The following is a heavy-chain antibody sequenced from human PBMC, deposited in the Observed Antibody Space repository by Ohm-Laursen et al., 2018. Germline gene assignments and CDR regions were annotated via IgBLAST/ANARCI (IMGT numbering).Heavy chain of an antibody. V-gene: IGHV4-4*07. CDR3: VGTGLLNGYDY. CDR2: ISDRGRA. D-gene: IGHD3-9*01. Sequence: SDTLSLTCNVSNAAMNSYTWNWIRQPAGRGLEWIGHISDRGRANYSPSLTSRLTMSIDTSIKQFSLKLTSVTAADTAMYYCVGTGLLNGYDYWGHGILVTVSS. J-gene: IGHJ4*01. CDR1: NAAMNSYT.